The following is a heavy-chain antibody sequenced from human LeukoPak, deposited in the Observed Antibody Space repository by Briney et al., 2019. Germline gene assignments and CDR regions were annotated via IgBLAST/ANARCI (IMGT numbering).Heavy chain of an antibody. CDR1: GFSFGRYW. CDR2: IKLDGSEK. V-gene: IGHV3-7*03. D-gene: IGHD4-11*01. J-gene: IGHJ4*02. CDR3: ARWGNDYSQFDS. Sequence: GGSLRLSCVASGFSFGRYWMSWVRQAPGKGLEWVANIKLDGSEKNYVDSVKGRFTISRDNTKNSLYLQMNSPRTEDTAVYFCARWGNDYSQFDSWGQGTLVTVS.